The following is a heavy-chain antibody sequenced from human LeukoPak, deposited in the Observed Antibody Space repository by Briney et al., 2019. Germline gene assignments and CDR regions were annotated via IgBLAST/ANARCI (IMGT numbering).Heavy chain of an antibody. Sequence: GGSLRLSCAASGFTFSSYSMNWVRQAPGKGLEWVSSISSSSSYIYYADSVKGRFTISRDNAKNSLYLHMNSLRAEDTAVYYCARDQGRGIWFGELIDAFDIWGQGTMVTVSS. V-gene: IGHV3-21*01. CDR1: GFTFSSYS. J-gene: IGHJ3*02. D-gene: IGHD3-10*01. CDR2: ISSSSSYI. CDR3: ARDQGRGIWFGELIDAFDI.